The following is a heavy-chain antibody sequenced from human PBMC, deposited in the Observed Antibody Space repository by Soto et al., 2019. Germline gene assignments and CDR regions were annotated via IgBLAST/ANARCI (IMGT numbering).Heavy chain of an antibody. D-gene: IGHD2-2*01. CDR1: GCTFTSYY. CDR2: INPSGGST. V-gene: IGHV1-46*01. CDR3: ARDKRVQLGVPAEDGGMDV. J-gene: IGHJ6*02. Sequence: VASVKVSCKASGCTFTSYYMHWVRQAPGQGLEWMGIINPSGGSTSYAQKFQGRVTMTRDTSTSTVYMELSSLRSEDTAVYYCARDKRVQLGVPAEDGGMDVWGQGTTVTVSS.